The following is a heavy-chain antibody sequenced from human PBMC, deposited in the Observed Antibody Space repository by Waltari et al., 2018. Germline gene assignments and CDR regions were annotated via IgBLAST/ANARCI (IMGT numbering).Heavy chain of an antibody. Sequence: QVQLQESGPGLVKPSETLSLTCTVTGGSISSPYWSWIRQPPGKGLEWIGYIYYSGSTNYNPSLKSRVTISVDTSKNQFSLKLSSVTAADTAVYYCARGSGRIDYWGQGTLVTVSS. J-gene: IGHJ4*02. V-gene: IGHV4-59*11. CDR3: ARGSGRIDY. D-gene: IGHD1-26*01. CDR1: GGSISSPY. CDR2: IYYSGST.